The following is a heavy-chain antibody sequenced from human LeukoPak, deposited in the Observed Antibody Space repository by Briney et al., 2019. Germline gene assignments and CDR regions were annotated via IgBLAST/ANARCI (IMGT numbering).Heavy chain of an antibody. V-gene: IGHV1-2*02. CDR3: ARGALDYCSSTSCWFDP. Sequence: ASVKVSCKASGYTFTGYYMHWVRQAPGQGLEWMGWINPNSGGTNYAQKFQGRVTMTRDTPISTAYMELSRLRSDDTAVYYCARGALDYCSSTSCWFDPWGQGTLVTVSS. J-gene: IGHJ5*02. D-gene: IGHD2-2*01. CDR2: INPNSGGT. CDR1: GYTFTGYY.